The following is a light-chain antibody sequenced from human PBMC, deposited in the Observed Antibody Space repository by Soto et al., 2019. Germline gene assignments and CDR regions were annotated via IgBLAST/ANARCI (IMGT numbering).Light chain of an antibody. V-gene: IGKV3-20*01. Sequence: FVLTQSPVTLSLSPGEEATLPCRASQSVGSTSLAWYQQKPGQAPRLLIYDTSSRATGIPARFSGSGSGTDFTLTISRLEPEDFAVYYCQQCGVSPWTFGQGTKVEI. CDR2: DTS. CDR3: QQCGVSPWT. J-gene: IGKJ1*01. CDR1: QSVGSTS.